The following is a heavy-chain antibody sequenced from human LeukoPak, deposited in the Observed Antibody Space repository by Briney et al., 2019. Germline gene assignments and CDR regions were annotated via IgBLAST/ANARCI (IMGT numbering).Heavy chain of an antibody. CDR3: TTGFERGTYYYDSSGYPEAAFDI. V-gene: IGHV3-15*01. D-gene: IGHD3-22*01. J-gene: IGHJ3*02. CDR2: IKSKTDGGTT. CDR1: GFTFSNAW. Sequence: PGGSLRLSCAASGFTFSNAWMSWVRQAPGKGLEWVGRIKSKTDGGTTDYAAPVKGRFTISRDDSKNTLYLQMNSLKTEDTAVYYCTTGFERGTYYYDSSGYPEAAFDIWGQGTMVTVSS.